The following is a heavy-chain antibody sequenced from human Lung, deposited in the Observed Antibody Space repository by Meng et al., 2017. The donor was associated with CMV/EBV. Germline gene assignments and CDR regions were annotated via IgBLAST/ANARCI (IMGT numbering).Heavy chain of an antibody. D-gene: IGHD6-13*01. V-gene: IGHV1-69*06. Sequence: SXXVSCKASGGTFSNYAITWVRQAPGQGLEWMGGIIPVVGTVHYAQRFQGRVTITADKFTSTVYMELSSLKSEDTAIYYCAKDSRSSSWYLLAAYYYGADVWGQGTTVTVSS. CDR1: GGTFSNYA. J-gene: IGHJ6*02. CDR3: AKDSRSSSWYLLAAYYYGADV. CDR2: IIPVVGTV.